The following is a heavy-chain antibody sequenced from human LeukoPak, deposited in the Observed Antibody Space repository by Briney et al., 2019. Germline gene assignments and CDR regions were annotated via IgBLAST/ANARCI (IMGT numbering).Heavy chain of an antibody. CDR1: GGSIRSNNW. D-gene: IGHD1-26*01. V-gene: IGHV4-4*02. Sequence: SETLSLTCAVSGGSIRSNNWWRRGRPAPGRGLWWSGEIFHSGSTNYNAALKSRVTISLDESNNRFSLEVTSVTAADTGVYYCARKGSDTWLTFWFDSWGQGTLVTVPS. CDR2: IFHSGST. CDR3: ARKGSDTWLTFWFDS. J-gene: IGHJ5*01.